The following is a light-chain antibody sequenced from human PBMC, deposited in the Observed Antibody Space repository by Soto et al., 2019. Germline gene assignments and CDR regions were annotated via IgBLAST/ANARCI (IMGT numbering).Light chain of an antibody. J-gene: IGLJ1*01. V-gene: IGLV2-14*01. CDR2: EVS. Sequence: QSALTQPASVSGSPGQSITMSCTGTSSDVGNDFVSWYQQHPGKAPKLLIYEVSNRPSGVSARFSGSKSDNTASLTISGLQAADEADYFCSSYSSSTVRYVFGSGTKLTVL. CDR1: SSDVGNDF. CDR3: SSYSSSTVRYV.